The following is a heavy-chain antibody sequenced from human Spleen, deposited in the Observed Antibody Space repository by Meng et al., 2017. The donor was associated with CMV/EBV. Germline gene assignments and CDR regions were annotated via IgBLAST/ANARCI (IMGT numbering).Heavy chain of an antibody. D-gene: IGHD4-17*01. Sequence: GGSLRLSCVGSGFTFSVHSINWVRQAPGKGLEWLATISGSGGFIYYADSVKGRFTISRDNAKNSLYLQMNSLRAEDTAVYYCARVKVVATGTKYFDYWGQGTMVTVSS. J-gene: IGHJ4*02. CDR3: ARVKVVATGTKYFDY. V-gene: IGHV3-21*04. CDR2: ISGSGGFI. CDR1: GFTFSVHS.